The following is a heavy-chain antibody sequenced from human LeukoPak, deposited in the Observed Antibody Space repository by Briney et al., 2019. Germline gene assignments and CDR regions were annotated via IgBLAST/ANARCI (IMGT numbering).Heavy chain of an antibody. D-gene: IGHD6-13*01. V-gene: IGHV3-15*07. J-gene: IGHJ6*02. CDR2: IKSKTDGGAT. Sequence: AGGSLRLSCAASGFTFSNAWMNWVRQAPGKGLEWVGRIKSKTDGGATDYAAPVKGRFTISRDDSENTLYLQMNSLKTEDTAVYYCTTDRWVGYYYYYGMDVWGQGTTVTVSS. CDR1: GFTFSNAW. CDR3: TTDRWVGYYYYYGMDV.